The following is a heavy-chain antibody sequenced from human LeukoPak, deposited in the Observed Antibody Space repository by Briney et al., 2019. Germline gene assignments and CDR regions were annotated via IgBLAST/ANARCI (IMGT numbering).Heavy chain of an antibody. J-gene: IGHJ4*02. V-gene: IGHV4-30-2*01. CDR2: IYHSGST. CDR1: GGSISSGGYS. CDR3: ARGRRYYDSSGYSGGQYYFDY. D-gene: IGHD3-22*01. Sequence: SETLSLTCAVSGGSISSGGYSWSWIRQPPGKGLEWIGYIYHSGSTYYNPSLKSRVTISVDRSKNQFSLKLSSVTAADTAVYYCARGRRYYDSSGYSGGQYYFDYWGQGTLVTVSS.